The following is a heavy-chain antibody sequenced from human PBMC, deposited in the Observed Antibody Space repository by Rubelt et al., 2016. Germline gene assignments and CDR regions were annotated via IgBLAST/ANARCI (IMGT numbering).Heavy chain of an antibody. CDR1: GGSISSYF. J-gene: IGHJ6*02. D-gene: IGHD2-8*01. Sequence: QVQLQESGPGLVKPSETLSLTCTVSGGSISSYFWNWIRQPPGKGLEWIGYIYDSGRNNNNPTLQTQVTFSVETSKNQLSLRLSSSTAADTAVYYCARGNGYYGMDVWGQGTTVTVSS. CDR3: ARGNGYYGMDV. V-gene: IGHV4-59*01. CDR2: IYDSGRN.